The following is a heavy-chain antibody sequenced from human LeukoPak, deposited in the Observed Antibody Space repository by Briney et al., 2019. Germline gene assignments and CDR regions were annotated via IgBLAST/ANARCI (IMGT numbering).Heavy chain of an antibody. Sequence: QSLKISRKGSGYSFTTYWISWVRQMPGKGLEWMGSIDPSDSYTNYSPPFHGHVAISDDQSIRTAYLQWSSLKASDTAVYYCAGGGYCSGGSCYIYWGQGTLVTVSS. D-gene: IGHD2-15*01. CDR3: AGGGYCSGGSCYIY. CDR1: GYSFTTYW. CDR2: IDPSDSYT. J-gene: IGHJ4*02. V-gene: IGHV5-10-1*01.